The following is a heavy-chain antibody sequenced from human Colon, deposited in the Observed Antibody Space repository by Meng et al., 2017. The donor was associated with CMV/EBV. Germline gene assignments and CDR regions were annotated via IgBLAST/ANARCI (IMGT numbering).Heavy chain of an antibody. V-gene: IGHV5-51*01. CDR1: EYNFTNYW. J-gene: IGHJ5*02. D-gene: IGHD3-3*01. CDR2: IYFGGSDI. Sequence: GESLKISCRASEYNFTNYWIGWVRQMPGKGLEWMGTIYFGGSDIRYSPSFRGQVTISADKFISTAYLQWSSLKASDTAIYYCAGISDFWSGKNWFDPWGQGTLVTVSS. CDR3: AGISDFWSGKNWFDP.